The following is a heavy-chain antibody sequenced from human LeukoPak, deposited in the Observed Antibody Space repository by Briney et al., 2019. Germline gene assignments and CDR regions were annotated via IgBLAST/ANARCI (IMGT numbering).Heavy chain of an antibody. V-gene: IGHV3-66*01. CDR3: ANQVARLWYFDY. Sequence: GGSLRLSCAASGFTVSSNYMSWVRQAPGKGLEWVSVIYSGGSTYYADSVKGRFTISRDNSKNTLYLQMNSLRAEDTAVYYCANQVARLWYFDYWGQGTLVTVPS. CDR1: GFTVSSNY. CDR2: IYSGGST. J-gene: IGHJ4*02. D-gene: IGHD3-16*01.